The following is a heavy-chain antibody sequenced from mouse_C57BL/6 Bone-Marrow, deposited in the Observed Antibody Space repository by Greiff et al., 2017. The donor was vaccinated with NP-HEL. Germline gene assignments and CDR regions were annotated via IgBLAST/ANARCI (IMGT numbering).Heavy chain of an antibody. CDR3: ARNYSNFDY. CDR2: IYPGSGST. J-gene: IGHJ2*01. V-gene: IGHV1-55*01. Sequence: QVQLQQPGAELVKPGASVKMSCKASGYTFTSYWITWVKQRPGQGLEWIGDIYPGSGSTNSNEKFKSKATLTVDTSSSPAYMQLSSLTSEDSAVYYCARNYSNFDYWGQGTTLTVSS. CDR1: GYTFTSYW. D-gene: IGHD2-5*01.